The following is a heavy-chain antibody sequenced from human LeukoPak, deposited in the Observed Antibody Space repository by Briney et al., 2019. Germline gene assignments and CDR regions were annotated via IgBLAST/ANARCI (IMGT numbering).Heavy chain of an antibody. CDR1: GFTLSDST. CDR2: ISDRSSYI. Sequence: PGGSLRLSCAGSGFTLSDSTMIWVRQAPGKGLEWVSSISDRSSYIYYADSVKGRFTISRDNARNSLYLQMNSLRAEDTAVYYCARDLGCSSTRCFRGPYYYYYLDVWGKGTTVTVSS. J-gene: IGHJ6*03. CDR3: ARDLGCSSTRCFRGPYYYYYLDV. V-gene: IGHV3-21*01. D-gene: IGHD2-2*01.